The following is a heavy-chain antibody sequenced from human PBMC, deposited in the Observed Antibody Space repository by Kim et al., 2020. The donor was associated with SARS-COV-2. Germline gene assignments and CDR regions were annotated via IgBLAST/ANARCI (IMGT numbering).Heavy chain of an antibody. CDR2: IYYSGST. V-gene: IGHV4-59*01. D-gene: IGHD3-16*01. CDR3: ARDGTWGYYYYGMDV. CDR1: GGSISSYY. J-gene: IGHJ6*02. Sequence: SETLSLTCTVSGGSISSYYWSWIRQPPGKGLEWIGYIYYSGSTNYNPSLKSRVTISVDTSKNQFSLKLSSVTAADTAVYYCARDGTWGYYYYGMDVWGQGTTVTVSS.